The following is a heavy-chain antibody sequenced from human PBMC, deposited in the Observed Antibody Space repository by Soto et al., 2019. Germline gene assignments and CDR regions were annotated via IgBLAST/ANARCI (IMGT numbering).Heavy chain of an antibody. Sequence: ASVKVSCKVSGYTLTELSMHWVRQAPGKGLEWMGGFDPEDGETIYAQKFQGRVTMTEDTSTDTAYMELSSLRSEDTAVYYCATVLSRGFLEWLSADDAFDIWGQGTMVPVSS. CDR2: FDPEDGET. CDR1: GYTLTELS. D-gene: IGHD3-3*01. V-gene: IGHV1-24*01. CDR3: ATVLSRGFLEWLSADDAFDI. J-gene: IGHJ3*02.